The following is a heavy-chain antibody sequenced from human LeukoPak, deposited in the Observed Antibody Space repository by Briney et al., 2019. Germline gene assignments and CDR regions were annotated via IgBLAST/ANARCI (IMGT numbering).Heavy chain of an antibody. CDR3: AREGSEWLAYNWFDP. V-gene: IGHV4-59*01. J-gene: IGHJ5*02. CDR2: IYYSGST. CDR1: GGSISSYY. Sequence: SETLSLTCTVSGGSISSYYRSWIRQPPGKGLEWIGYIYYSGSTNYNPSLKSRVTISVDTSKNQFSLKLSSVTAADTAVYYCAREGSEWLAYNWFDPWGQGTLVTVSS. D-gene: IGHD6-19*01.